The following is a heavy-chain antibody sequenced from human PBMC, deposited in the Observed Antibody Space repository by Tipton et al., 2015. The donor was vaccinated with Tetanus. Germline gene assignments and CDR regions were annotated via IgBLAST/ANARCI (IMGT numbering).Heavy chain of an antibody. D-gene: IGHD5-18*01. Sequence: GLVKPSETLSLTCAVSGASISPYYWSWIRQSPGRGLEWIGHVYYSGRTYYNPPLKSRVTISADMSKNQFSLKLTSVTAADTATYYCARMGFTYGQVVYWGQGTLVTVAS. CDR2: VYYSGRT. J-gene: IGHJ4*02. CDR1: GASISPYY. CDR3: ARMGFTYGQVVY. V-gene: IGHV4-30-4*01.